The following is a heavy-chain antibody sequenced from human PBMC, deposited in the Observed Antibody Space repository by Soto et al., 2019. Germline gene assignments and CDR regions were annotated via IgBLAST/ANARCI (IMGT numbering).Heavy chain of an antibody. V-gene: IGHV5-51*01. CDR3: GSSLEWSYTRAFDI. CDR2: IYPGGSDT. J-gene: IGHJ3*02. CDR1: GYSFTSYW. Sequence: GESLKISCKGSGYSFTSYWIGWVRQMPGKGLEWMGIIYPGGSDTRYSPSFQGQVTISADKSISTAYLQWSSLKASDTAMYYCGSSLEWSYTRAFDIWGQGTMVTVSS. D-gene: IGHD3-3*01.